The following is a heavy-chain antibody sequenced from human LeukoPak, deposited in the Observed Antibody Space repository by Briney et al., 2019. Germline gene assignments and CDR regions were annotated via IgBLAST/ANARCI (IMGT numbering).Heavy chain of an antibody. CDR3: ARGVAGSDY. Sequence: ASVKVSCKASGYTFTGYYMHWVRQAPGQGLEWMGWINPNSGNTGYAQKFQGRVTMTRNTSISTAYMELSSLRSEDTAVYYCARGVAGSDYWGQGTLVTVSS. CDR1: GYTFTGYY. CDR2: INPNSGNT. D-gene: IGHD6-19*01. V-gene: IGHV1-8*02. J-gene: IGHJ4*02.